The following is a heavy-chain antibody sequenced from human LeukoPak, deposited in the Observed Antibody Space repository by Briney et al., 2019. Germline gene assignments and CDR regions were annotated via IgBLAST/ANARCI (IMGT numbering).Heavy chain of an antibody. D-gene: IGHD3-10*01. Sequence: GGSLRLSCTASKYTFSNYGMQWVRQAPGKGLEWVAVISSDGGTKYYADSVKGRFTLSRDNSRNALDLQMNSLGPEDTAVYYCAKEYDSGGYGAYFDYWGQGTLVTVSS. CDR2: ISSDGGTK. V-gene: IGHV3-30*18. J-gene: IGHJ4*02. CDR1: KYTFSNYG. CDR3: AKEYDSGGYGAYFDY.